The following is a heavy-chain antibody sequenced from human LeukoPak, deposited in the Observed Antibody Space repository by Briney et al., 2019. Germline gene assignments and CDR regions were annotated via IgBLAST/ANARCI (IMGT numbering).Heavy chain of an antibody. Sequence: PSETLSLTCSVFDGSISNYYWSWIRQPPGKGLEWIGYAYYSGSTTYNPSLKSRVTISADTSKNHFSLKLSSVTAADTAVYYCARLSQRAWFDPWGQGTLVTVSS. V-gene: IGHV4-59*08. CDR1: DGSISNYY. CDR3: ARLSQRAWFDP. J-gene: IGHJ5*02. CDR2: AYYSGST.